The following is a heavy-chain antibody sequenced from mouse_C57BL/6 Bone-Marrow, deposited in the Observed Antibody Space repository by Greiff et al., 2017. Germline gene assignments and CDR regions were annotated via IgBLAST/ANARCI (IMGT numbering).Heavy chain of an antibody. CDR2: ISRGSSTI. V-gene: IGHV5-17*01. D-gene: IGHD1-1*01. CDR3: AFYGSSPYWYFDV. Sequence: EVHLVESGGGLVKPGGSLKLSCAASGFTFSDYGMHWVRQAPEKGLEWVAYISRGSSTIYYADTVKGRFTIARDNAKNTLFLQMTSLRSEDTAMYYCAFYGSSPYWYFDVWGTGTTVTVAS. CDR1: GFTFSDYG. J-gene: IGHJ1*03.